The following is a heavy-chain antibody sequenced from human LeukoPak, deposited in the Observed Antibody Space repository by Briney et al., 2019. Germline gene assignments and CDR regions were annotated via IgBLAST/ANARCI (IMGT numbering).Heavy chain of an antibody. CDR2: ISGSGGNT. Sequence: GGTLRHACAASGFIFSSYGMNWVRQAPRKGLEWVSGISGSGGNTYYAESVKGRFTISKDNFKNTLYLQMNSLRAEDTAVYYCAKDLKSRVRGGSDYWGQGTLVTVSS. CDR3: AKDLKSRVRGGSDY. D-gene: IGHD3-10*01. J-gene: IGHJ4*02. V-gene: IGHV3-23*01. CDR1: GFIFSSYG.